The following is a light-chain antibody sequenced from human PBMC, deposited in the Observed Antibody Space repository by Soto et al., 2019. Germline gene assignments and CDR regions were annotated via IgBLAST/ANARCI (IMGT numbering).Light chain of an antibody. V-gene: IGKV1-39*01. CDR1: QSISRY. Sequence: DVQMTQSPSSLSASVGDRVNVTCRAAQSISRYLNWYQHKPGKAPKLLIYGASTLQSGVPSRFSGSGSGTDFTLTISSLQPDDFATYHCQQSYFIPRTFGQGTKVDI. CDR2: GAS. J-gene: IGKJ1*01. CDR3: QQSYFIPRT.